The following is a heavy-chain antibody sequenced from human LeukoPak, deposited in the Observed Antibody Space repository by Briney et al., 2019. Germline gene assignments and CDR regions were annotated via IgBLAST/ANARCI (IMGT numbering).Heavy chain of an antibody. CDR3: ARSLRNAFDI. V-gene: IGHV3-7*01. D-gene: IGHD3-3*01. Sequence: PGGSLRLSCAASGFTFSRDSMNWVRQAPGKGLEWVANINQDGSEKYYVESVKGRFTISRDNAKNSLDLQMNSLRAEDTAVYYCARSLRNAFDIWGQGTMVTVSS. J-gene: IGHJ3*02. CDR1: GFTFSRDS. CDR2: INQDGSEK.